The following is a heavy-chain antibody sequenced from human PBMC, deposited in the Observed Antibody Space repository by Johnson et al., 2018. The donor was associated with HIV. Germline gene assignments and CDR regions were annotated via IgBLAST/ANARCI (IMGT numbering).Heavy chain of an antibody. CDR3: TTDLGGEDAFDI. J-gene: IGHJ3*02. CDR2: IKSKTDGGTT. CDR1: GFTFSNAW. D-gene: IGHD2-15*01. V-gene: IGHV3-15*01. Sequence: VQLVEYGGRLIKPGGSLRLSCAASGFTFSNAWMSWVRQAPGKGLEWVGRIKSKTDGGTTDYAAPVKGRFTISRDDSKNTLYLHMNSLKTADTAVYYCTTDLGGEDAFDIWGQGTMVTVSS.